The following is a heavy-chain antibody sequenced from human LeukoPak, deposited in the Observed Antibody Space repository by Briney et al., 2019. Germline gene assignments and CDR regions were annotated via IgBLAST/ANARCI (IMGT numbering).Heavy chain of an antibody. V-gene: IGHV1-2*02. Sequence: ASVKVSCKASGYTFDENYIHWVRQAPGQGPEWMGWINPKSGAKDSAQKFQGRLTMTRDTSIATASMDLSGLRLDDTGIYYCARAGDEITGHYDSFHFWGHGTMITVSS. CDR1: GYTFDENY. D-gene: IGHD2-8*02. CDR3: ARAGDEITGHYDSFHF. CDR2: INPKSGAK. J-gene: IGHJ3*01.